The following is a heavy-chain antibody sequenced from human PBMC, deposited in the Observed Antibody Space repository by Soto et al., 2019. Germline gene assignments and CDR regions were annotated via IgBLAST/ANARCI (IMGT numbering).Heavy chain of an antibody. CDR1: GGSISSSSYY. V-gene: IGHV4-39*01. D-gene: IGHD2-8*01. CDR2: IYYSGST. Sequence: PSETLSLTCTVSGGSISSSSYYWGWIRQPPGKGLEWIGSIYYSGSTYYNPSLKSRVTISVDTSKNQFSLKLSSVTAADTAVYYCARPPYCTNGVCYGSLFDPWGQGTLVTVSS. CDR3: ARPPYCTNGVCYGSLFDP. J-gene: IGHJ5*02.